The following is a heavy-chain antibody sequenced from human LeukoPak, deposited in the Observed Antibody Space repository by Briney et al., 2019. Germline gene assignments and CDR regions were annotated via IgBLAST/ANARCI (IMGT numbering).Heavy chain of an antibody. V-gene: IGHV3-30*03. CDR1: GFTFSSYG. D-gene: IGHD2-15*01. CDR3: ARGGVAPAWYYGMDV. CDR2: ISYDGSNK. J-gene: IGHJ6*02. Sequence: GGSLRLSCAASGFTFSSYGMHWVRQAPGKGLEWVAVISYDGSNKYYADSVKGRFTISRDNSKNTLYLQMNSLRAEDTAVYYCARGGVAPAWYYGMDVWGQGTTVTVSS.